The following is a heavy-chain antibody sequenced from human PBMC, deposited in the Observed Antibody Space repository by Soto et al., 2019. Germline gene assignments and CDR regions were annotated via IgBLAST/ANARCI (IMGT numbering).Heavy chain of an antibody. Sequence: PGESLKISCKGSGYNFATYWIGWVRQMPGKGLEWMGIIHPGDSDTKYSPSFQGQVTISADESITTAYLQWSSLRASDTAMYYCARHPRGYGMDIWGQGTTVTAP. CDR3: ARHPRGYGMDI. CDR2: IHPGDSDT. D-gene: IGHD3-10*01. V-gene: IGHV5-51*01. CDR1: GYNFATYW. J-gene: IGHJ6*02.